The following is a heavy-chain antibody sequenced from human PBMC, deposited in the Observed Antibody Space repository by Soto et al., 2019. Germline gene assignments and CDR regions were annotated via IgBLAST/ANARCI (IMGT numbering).Heavy chain of an antibody. CDR1: GFTFSSYA. J-gene: IGHJ4*02. D-gene: IGHD5-12*01. CDR3: ARGPSRDGYIYFDY. V-gene: IGHV3-30-3*01. Sequence: GGAPRLSCAASGFTFSSYAMHWVRQGPGKGLEWVAVISYDGSNKYYADSVKGRFTISRDNSKNTLYLQMNSLRAEDTAVYYCARGPSRDGYIYFDYWGQGTLVTVSS. CDR2: ISYDGSNK.